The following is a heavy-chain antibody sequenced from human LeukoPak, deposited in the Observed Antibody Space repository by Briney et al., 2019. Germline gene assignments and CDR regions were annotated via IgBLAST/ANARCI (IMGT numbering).Heavy chain of an antibody. D-gene: IGHD6-19*01. CDR2: IYYSGST. V-gene: IGHV4-39*01. J-gene: IGHJ4*02. CDR1: GGSISSSSYY. CDR3: ARLRSIAVAGTVLDY. Sequence: SETLSLTCTVSGGSISSSSYYWGWIRQPPGKGLEWIGSIYYSGSTYYNPSLKSRVTISVDASKNQFSLKLSSVTAADTAVYYCARLRSIAVAGTVLDYWGQGTLVTVSS.